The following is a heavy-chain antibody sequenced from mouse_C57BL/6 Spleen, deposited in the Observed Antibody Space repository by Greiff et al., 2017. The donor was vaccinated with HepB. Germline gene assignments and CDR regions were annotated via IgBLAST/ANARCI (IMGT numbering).Heavy chain of an antibody. Sequence: VQLQQSGAELVRPGASVTLSCKASGYTFTDYEMHWVKQTPVHGLEWIGAIDPETGGTAYNQKFKGKAILTADKSSSTAYMELLSLTSEDSAVYYCTREGYYGSSYSWFAYWGQGTLVTVSA. CDR2: IDPETGGT. J-gene: IGHJ3*01. CDR1: GYTFTDYE. D-gene: IGHD1-1*01. CDR3: TREGYYGSSYSWFAY. V-gene: IGHV1-15*01.